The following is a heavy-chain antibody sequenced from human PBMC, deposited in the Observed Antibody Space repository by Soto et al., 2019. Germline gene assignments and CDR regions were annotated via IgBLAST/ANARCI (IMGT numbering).Heavy chain of an antibody. V-gene: IGHV4-59*01. CDR3: GSVRPSGYVLS. J-gene: IGHJ5*02. D-gene: IGHD6-25*01. CDR2: AYFSGNT. Sequence: SETLSLNCTVSGGSLSSYYWTWIRQSPGKGLEWIGYAYFSGNTNYHPPLKRRVTISIDSSKNQFSLRLASVTAADTSFYYCGSVRPSGYVLSWGQGTLVTVSS. CDR1: GGSLSSYY.